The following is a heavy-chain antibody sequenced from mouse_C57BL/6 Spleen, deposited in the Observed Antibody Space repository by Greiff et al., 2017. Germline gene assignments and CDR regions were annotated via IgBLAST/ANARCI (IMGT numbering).Heavy chain of an antibody. V-gene: IGHV1-15*01. CDR3: TRGIITTGAWFAY. J-gene: IGHJ3*01. Sequence: ESGAELVRPGASVTLSCKASGYTFTDYEMHWVKQTPVHGLEWIGAIDPETGGTAYNQKFKGKAILTSDKSSSTAYMELRSLTSEDSAVYYCTRGIITTGAWFAYWGQGTLVTVSA. CDR1: GYTFTDYE. D-gene: IGHD1-1*01. CDR2: IDPETGGT.